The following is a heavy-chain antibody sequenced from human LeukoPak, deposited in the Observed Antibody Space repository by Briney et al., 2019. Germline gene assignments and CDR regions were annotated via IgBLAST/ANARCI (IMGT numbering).Heavy chain of an antibody. CDR1: GGSISSSSYH. Sequence: TSETLSLTCTVSGGSISSSSYHWGWIRQPPGKGLEWIGNMYYSGSTYYNPSLKSRLTISVDTSKNQFSLKLSSVTAADTAVYYCARTGVATSRYYYYAMDVWGQGTTVTVSS. D-gene: IGHD5-12*01. V-gene: IGHV4-39*01. J-gene: IGHJ6*02. CDR2: MYYSGST. CDR3: ARTGVATSRYYYYAMDV.